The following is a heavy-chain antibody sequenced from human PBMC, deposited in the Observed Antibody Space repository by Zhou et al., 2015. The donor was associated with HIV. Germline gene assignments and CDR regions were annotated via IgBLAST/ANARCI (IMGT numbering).Heavy chain of an antibody. CDR2: INNNEQST. CDR1: GFIFRNYR. Sequence: EVQLVESGGGLVQPGGSLRLSCAASGFIFRNYRMHWVRQSPGKGLVWVAHINNNEQSTDYADSVKGRFTISRDNAKNTLYLQMNSLRVEDTAIYYCARDTTPTFRGWYFDLVGPWHPGHCLL. V-gene: IGHV3-74*01. D-gene: IGHD1-1*01. CDR3: ARDTTPTFRGWYFDL. J-gene: IGHJ2*01.